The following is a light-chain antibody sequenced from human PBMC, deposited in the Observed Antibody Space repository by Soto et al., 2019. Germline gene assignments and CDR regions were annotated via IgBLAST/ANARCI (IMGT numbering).Light chain of an antibody. J-gene: IGKJ1*01. CDR3: KQYHSYWT. CDR1: QNIRSR. V-gene: IGKV1-5*01. CDR2: DAS. Sequence: IQMTQSPSTLSSSLGDRVTITCRASQNIRSRLAWFQQKPGKAPKLLIYDASSLESGVPQRFSGSGSGKEFTLTISSLQTDDFSTYYCKQYHSYWTFGQGTKVDIK.